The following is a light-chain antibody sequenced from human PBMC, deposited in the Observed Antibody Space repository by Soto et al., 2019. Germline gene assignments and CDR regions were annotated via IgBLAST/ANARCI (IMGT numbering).Light chain of an antibody. CDR2: DVT. J-gene: IGLJ1*01. V-gene: IGLV2-14*01. Sequence: HSVLSQPGAVSGSPGQSITISCTGSSSDIGAYDYVSWYQQRPVKAPKLMIFDVTNRPSGVSDRFSGSKSGNTASLTISGLQTEDEADYYCSSYTSSSTPYVFGTGTKVTVL. CDR1: SSDIGAYDY. CDR3: SSYTSSSTPYV.